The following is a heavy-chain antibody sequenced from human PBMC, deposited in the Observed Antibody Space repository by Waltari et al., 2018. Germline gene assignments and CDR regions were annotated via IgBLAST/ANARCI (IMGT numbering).Heavy chain of an antibody. CDR3: AKGGDCNGGSCNFDY. V-gene: IGHV1-2*06. CDR1: GYTFTDWY. CDR2: ISPIRGCT. Sequence: QVQLVQSGAEVKKPGASVKVSCKASGYTFTDWYMYWVRQAPGQGLEWMGRISPIRGCTNHAQKFQGRGTMTRDTSIPTAYMELSRLTSDDTAVYYSAKGGDCNGGSCNFDYWGQGTVVTVSS. D-gene: IGHD2-15*01. J-gene: IGHJ4*02.